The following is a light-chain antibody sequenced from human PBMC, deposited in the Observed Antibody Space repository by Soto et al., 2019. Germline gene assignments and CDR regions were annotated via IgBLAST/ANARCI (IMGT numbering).Light chain of an antibody. J-gene: IGLJ1*01. CDR2: EAS. CDR3: SSYTSSSTRV. CDR1: SSDVGGYNY. V-gene: IGLV2-14*01. Sequence: QSALTQPASASGSPGQSITISFTGTSSDVGGYNYVSWYQQHPGKAPKLMIYEASHRPSGVSNLFSGSKSGNTASLTISGLQAEDEADYYCSSYTSSSTRVFGSGTKVTVL.